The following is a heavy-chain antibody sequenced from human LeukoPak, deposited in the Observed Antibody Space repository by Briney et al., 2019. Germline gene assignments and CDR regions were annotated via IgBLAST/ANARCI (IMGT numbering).Heavy chain of an antibody. CDR2: IYYSGST. V-gene: IGHV4-59*12. CDR1: GGSISSYY. CDR3: AREDAVAGIWGMDYYYYYMDV. J-gene: IGHJ6*03. D-gene: IGHD6-19*01. Sequence: SETLSLTCTVSGGSISSYYWSWIRQPPGKGLEWIGSIYYSGSTYYNPSLKSRVTISVDTSKNQFSLKLSSVTAADTAVYYCAREDAVAGIWGMDYYYYYMDVWGKGTTVTVSS.